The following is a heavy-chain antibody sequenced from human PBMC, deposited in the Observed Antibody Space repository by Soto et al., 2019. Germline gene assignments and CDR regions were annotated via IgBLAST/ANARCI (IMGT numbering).Heavy chain of an antibody. CDR3: ARDPLFAGFLGHFDF. CDR2: ISYDGSNQ. V-gene: IGHV3-30*04. Sequence: QVQLVESGGGVVQPGTALRLPCAAPGFIFTTYAMHWVRQAPGKGLEWVAIISYDGSNQFYGDSVKGRITISRDNSKNTVYLPMNSLRPEDTAVYYCARDPLFAGFLGHFDFLGQGILVTVSS. J-gene: IGHJ4*02. D-gene: IGHD2-21*01. CDR1: GFIFTTYA.